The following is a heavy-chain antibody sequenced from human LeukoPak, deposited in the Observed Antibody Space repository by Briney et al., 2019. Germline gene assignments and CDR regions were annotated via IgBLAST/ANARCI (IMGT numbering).Heavy chain of an antibody. V-gene: IGHV4-4*07. CDR2: IYTSGST. Sequence: PSETLSLTCTVSDGSISSYYWSWIRQPAGKGLEWIGRIYTSGSTNYNPSLKSRVTISVDKSKNQFSLKLSSVTAADTAVYYCARDFGSGSYYNPLYFDYWGQGTLVTVSS. CDR3: ARDFGSGSYYNPLYFDY. J-gene: IGHJ4*02. D-gene: IGHD3-10*01. CDR1: DGSISSYY.